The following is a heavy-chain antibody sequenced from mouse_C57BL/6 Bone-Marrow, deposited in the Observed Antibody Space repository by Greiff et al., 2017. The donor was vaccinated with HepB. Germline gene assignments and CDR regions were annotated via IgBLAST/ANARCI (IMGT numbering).Heavy chain of an antibody. J-gene: IGHJ3*01. CDR2: INPSSGYT. D-gene: IGHD1-1*01. V-gene: IGHV1-4*01. Sequence: QVQLQQSGAELARPGASVKMSCKASGYTFTSYTMHWVKQRPGQGLEWIGYINPSSGYTKYNQKFKDKATLTADKSSSTAYMQLSSLTSEDSAVYYCARIYYYFCGVFAYWGQGTLVTVSA. CDR1: GYTFTSYT. CDR3: ARIYYYFCGVFAY.